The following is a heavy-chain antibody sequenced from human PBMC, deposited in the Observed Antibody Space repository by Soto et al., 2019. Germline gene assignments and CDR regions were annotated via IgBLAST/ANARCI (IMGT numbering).Heavy chain of an antibody. J-gene: IGHJ4*02. CDR2: IYYSGTT. CDR1: GGPISNYH. CDR3: ASIRGYSYGKSDY. V-gene: IGHV4-59*08. D-gene: IGHD5-18*01. Sequence: PSETLSLTCTVFGGPISNYHWSWIRQPPGKGLEWIAYIYYSGTTNYNPSLKSRVSISVDTSKNHFSLKLNSVTAADTAVYYCASIRGYSYGKSDYWGQGTLVTVSS.